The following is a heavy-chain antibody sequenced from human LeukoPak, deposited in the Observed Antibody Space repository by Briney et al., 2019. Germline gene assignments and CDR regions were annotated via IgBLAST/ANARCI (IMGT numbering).Heavy chain of an antibody. CDR2: ISSNGGST. CDR3: VKLQQYSSSWYEGYFDY. J-gene: IGHJ4*02. CDR1: GLTFSSYA. V-gene: IGHV3-64D*09. D-gene: IGHD6-13*01. Sequence: PGGSLRLSCSASGLTFSSYAMHWVRQAPGKGLEYVSAISSNGGSTYYADSVKGRFTISRDNSKNTLYLQMSSLRAEDTAVYYCVKLQQYSSSWYEGYFDYWGQGTLVTVSS.